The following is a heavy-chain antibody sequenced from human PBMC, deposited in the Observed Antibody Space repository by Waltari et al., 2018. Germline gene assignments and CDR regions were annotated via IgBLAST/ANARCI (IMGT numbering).Heavy chain of an antibody. V-gene: IGHV4-38-2*01. J-gene: IGHJ6*02. Sequence: QVQLQESGPGLVKPSETLSLTCAVPGYSISSGYYWGWIRPPPGEGLGWVGSIYHSGSTYYNPSLKSRVTISVDTSKNQFSLKLSSVTAADTAVYYCARGLSNHYDFWSGWGIYYYGMDVWGQGTTVTVSS. D-gene: IGHD3-3*01. CDR3: ARGLSNHYDFWSGWGIYYYGMDV. CDR1: GYSISSGYY. CDR2: IYHSGST.